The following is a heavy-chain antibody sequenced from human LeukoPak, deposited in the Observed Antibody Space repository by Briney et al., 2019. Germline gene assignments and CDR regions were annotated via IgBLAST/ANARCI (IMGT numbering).Heavy chain of an antibody. V-gene: IGHV4-34*01. CDR2: INHSGST. D-gene: IGHD3-3*01. Sequence: KPSETLSLTCAVYGGSFSDYYWNWIRQPPGKGLEWIGEINHSGSTNYNPSLKSRVTISVDTSKNQFSLKLSSVTAADTAVYYCASGRGIFGVVHSDYCGQGTLVTVSS. J-gene: IGHJ4*02. CDR3: ASGRGIFGVVHSDY. CDR1: GGSFSDYY.